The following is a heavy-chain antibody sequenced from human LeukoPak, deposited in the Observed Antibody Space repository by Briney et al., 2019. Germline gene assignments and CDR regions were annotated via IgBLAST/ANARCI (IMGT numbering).Heavy chain of an antibody. Sequence: KPSETLSLTCAVSGYSISSGYYWGWIRQPPGKGLDWIASIYHSRSTYYNPSLKSRVTISVDTSKNQFSLKLTSVTAADTAVYYCARRGISWPYYFDDWGQGTLVTVSS. CDR2: IYHSRST. V-gene: IGHV4-38-2*01. J-gene: IGHJ4*02. D-gene: IGHD6-13*01. CDR3: ARRGISWPYYFDD. CDR1: GYSISSGYY.